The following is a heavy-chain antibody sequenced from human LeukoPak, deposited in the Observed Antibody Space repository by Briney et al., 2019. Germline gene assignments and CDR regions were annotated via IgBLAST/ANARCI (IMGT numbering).Heavy chain of an antibody. CDR2: IHHSGST. V-gene: IGHV4-34*01. CDR1: GGSFSGYY. J-gene: IGHJ3*02. D-gene: IGHD3-10*01. Sequence: SETLSLTCAVYGGSFSGYYWTWIRQPPGKGLEWIGEIHHSGSTKYNPSLKSRVTISGDTSKNQFSLKLSSVTAADTAVYYCARRRVQAAFDIWGQGTLVTVSS. CDR3: ARRRVQAAFDI.